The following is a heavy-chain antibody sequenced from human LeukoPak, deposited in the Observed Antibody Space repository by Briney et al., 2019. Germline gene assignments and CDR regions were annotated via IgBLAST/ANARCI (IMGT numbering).Heavy chain of an antibody. CDR2: IRSKVDSYAT. Sequence: GGSLRLSRAASGFTFSGSAMHWVRQASGKGLEWVGRIRSKVDSYATSYAASVKGRFTISRDDSKNTAYLQMNSLKTEDTAVYYCTNTMTTVTYWGQGTLVTVSS. CDR1: GFTFSGSA. J-gene: IGHJ4*02. CDR3: TNTMTTVTY. D-gene: IGHD4-11*01. V-gene: IGHV3-73*01.